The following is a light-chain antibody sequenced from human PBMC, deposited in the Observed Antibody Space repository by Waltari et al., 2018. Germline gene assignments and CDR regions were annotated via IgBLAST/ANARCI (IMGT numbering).Light chain of an antibody. CDR1: SSDAGGYNS. J-gene: IGLJ2*01. CDR3: SSQSSDNVVL. V-gene: IGLV2-14*03. CDR2: DVS. Sequence: QSALTQPASVSGSPGQSITISCTGTSSDAGGYNSVSWYQDHPGQAPKVIIYDVSDRPSGISERFSGSKSGNTASLTISGLQAEDEADYYCSSQSSDNVVLFGGGTKLTVL.